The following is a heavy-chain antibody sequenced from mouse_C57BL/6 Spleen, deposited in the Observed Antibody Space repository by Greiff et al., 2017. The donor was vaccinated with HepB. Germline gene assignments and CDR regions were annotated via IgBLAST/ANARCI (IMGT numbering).Heavy chain of an antibody. V-gene: IGHV1-15*01. Sequence: QVQLKESGAELVRPGASVTLSCKASGYTFTDYEMHWVKQTPVHGLEWIGAIDPETGGTAYNQKFKGKAILTADKSSSTAYMELRSLTSEDSAVYYCTPYEGFAYWGQGTLVTVSA. CDR1: GYTFTDYE. CDR2: IDPETGGT. CDR3: TPYEGFAY. D-gene: IGHD2-3*01. J-gene: IGHJ3*01.